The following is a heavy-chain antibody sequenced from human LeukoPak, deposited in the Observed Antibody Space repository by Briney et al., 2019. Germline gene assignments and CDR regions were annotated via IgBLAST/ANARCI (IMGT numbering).Heavy chain of an antibody. CDR1: GFTVSNNY. Sequence: GGSLRLSCAASGFTVSNNYMSWVRQAPGKGLEWVSLIYSHGGTNYADSVKGRFTISRDNSKNTLFLQMNSLRVEDTAIYYCAKDGVETYGGVSFFDYWGQGTLVTVSS. CDR3: AKDGVETYGGVSFFDY. V-gene: IGHV3-53*01. D-gene: IGHD4-23*01. J-gene: IGHJ4*02. CDR2: IYSHGGT.